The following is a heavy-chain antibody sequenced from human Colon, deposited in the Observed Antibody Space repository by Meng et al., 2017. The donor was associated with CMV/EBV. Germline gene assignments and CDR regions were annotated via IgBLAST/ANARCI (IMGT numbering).Heavy chain of an antibody. V-gene: IGHV1-2*02. CDR3: ARKLSPGEDPFDI. D-gene: IGHD3-16*01. CDR2: INPNSGAT. J-gene: IGHJ3*02. CDR1: RYTFTGYF. Sequence: ASVKVSCKASRYTFTGYFMHWVRQAPGQGLEWMGWINPNSGATKYAQSFQGRVTMTRDTSINTAYMDLTRLRSDDTAVYFCARKLSPGEDPFDILGQGTMVTVSS.